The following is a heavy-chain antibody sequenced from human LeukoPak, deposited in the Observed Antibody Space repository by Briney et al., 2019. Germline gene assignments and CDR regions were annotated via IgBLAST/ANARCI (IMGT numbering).Heavy chain of an antibody. CDR2: INPNSGVT. D-gene: IGHD1-14*01. Sequence: ASVKVSCKASGYSFTDYNMHWVRQAPGQGLEWMGWINPNSGVTNFAQKFQGRVTMTRDTSISTAYMELSRLRSDDTAVYYCARLKPTKGDAFDIWGQGTMVTVSS. J-gene: IGHJ3*02. V-gene: IGHV1-2*02. CDR3: ARLKPTKGDAFDI. CDR1: GYSFTDYN.